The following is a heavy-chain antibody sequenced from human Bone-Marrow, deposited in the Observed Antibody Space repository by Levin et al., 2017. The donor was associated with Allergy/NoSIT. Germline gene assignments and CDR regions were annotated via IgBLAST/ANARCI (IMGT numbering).Heavy chain of an antibody. V-gene: IGHV4-39*01. CDR2: IYYSGST. CDR1: GGSISSSSYY. D-gene: IGHD6-13*01. CDR3: ASRGQGLGYRTPLTDYDAFDI. Sequence: PSETLSLTCTVSGGSISSSSYYWGWIRQPPGKGLEWIGSIYYSGSTYYNPSLKSRVTISVDTSKNQFSLKLSSVTAADTAVYYCASRGQGLGYRTPLTDYDAFDIWGQGTMVTVSS. J-gene: IGHJ3*02.